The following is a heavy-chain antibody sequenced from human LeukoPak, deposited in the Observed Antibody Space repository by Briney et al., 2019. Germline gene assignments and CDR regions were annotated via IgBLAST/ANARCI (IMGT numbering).Heavy chain of an antibody. CDR3: ARGPTRYYFDY. V-gene: IGHV4-59*01. CDR1: GGSTTNYY. Sequence: SETLSLTCTVPGGSTTNYYWSWIRQPPGKGLEWIGYIYYSGNTNSNPSLKSRVTISVDTSNNQFSLNLSSVTAADTAVYYCARGPTRYYFDYWGQGTLVTVSS. J-gene: IGHJ4*02. CDR2: IYYSGNT.